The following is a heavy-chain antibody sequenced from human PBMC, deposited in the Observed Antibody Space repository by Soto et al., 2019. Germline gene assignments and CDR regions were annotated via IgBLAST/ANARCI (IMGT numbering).Heavy chain of an antibody. J-gene: IGHJ4*02. V-gene: IGHV3-21*01. D-gene: IGHD6-19*01. CDR2: ISSSSSYI. CDR1: GFTFSSYS. Sequence: EVQLVESGGGLVKPGGSLRLSCAASGFTFSSYSMNWVRRAPGKGLEWVSSISSSSSYIYYADSVKGRFTISRDNAKNSLYLQMNSLRAEDTAVYYCARGIAVAGTLFGYWGQGTLVTVSS. CDR3: ARGIAVAGTLFGY.